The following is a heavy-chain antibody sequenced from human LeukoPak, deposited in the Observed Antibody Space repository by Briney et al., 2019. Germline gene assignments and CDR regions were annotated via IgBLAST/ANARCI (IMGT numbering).Heavy chain of an antibody. CDR3: ARVRNYYDSSGYGAFGAFDI. CDR1: GFTFTNYA. D-gene: IGHD3-22*01. Sequence: PGRSLRLSCAASGFTFTNYAMNWVRQAPGKGLEWVAVISYDGSNKYYADSVKGRFTISRDNSKNTLYLQMNSLRAEDTAVYYCARVRNYYDSSGYGAFGAFDIWGQGTMVTVSS. CDR2: ISYDGSNK. J-gene: IGHJ3*02. V-gene: IGHV3-30-3*01.